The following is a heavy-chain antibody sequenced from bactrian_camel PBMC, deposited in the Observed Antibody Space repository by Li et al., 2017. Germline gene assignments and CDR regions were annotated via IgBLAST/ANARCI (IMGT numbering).Heavy chain of an antibody. J-gene: IGHJ6*01. CDR3: AVGRVGPTCDFRY. CDR1: GYAGCNYD. D-gene: IGHD3*01. V-gene: IGHV3S40*01. CDR2: FDRDGRTI. Sequence: VQLVESGGGSVEAGGSLRLSCVAYGYAGCNYDRNWYRQAPGKEREFVARFDRDGRTIEVADSVKGRFTISQDNAKSTVYLQMNSLKPEDTAVYYCAVGRVGPTCDFRYWGQGTQVTVS.